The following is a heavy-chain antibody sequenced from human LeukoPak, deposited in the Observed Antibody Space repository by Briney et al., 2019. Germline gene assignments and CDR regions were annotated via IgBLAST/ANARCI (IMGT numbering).Heavy chain of an antibody. V-gene: IGHV4-59*08. D-gene: IGHD5-12*01. CDR2: IYYSGST. J-gene: IGHJ4*02. Sequence: PPETLSLTCTVSGGSINNYYWTWIRQPPGRGLEWIGHIYYSGSTYYNPSLKSRVTISVDTSKNQFTLKLSSVTAADTAVYYCARRAWLLDYWGQGTLVTVAS. CDR1: GGSINNYY. CDR3: ARRAWLLDY.